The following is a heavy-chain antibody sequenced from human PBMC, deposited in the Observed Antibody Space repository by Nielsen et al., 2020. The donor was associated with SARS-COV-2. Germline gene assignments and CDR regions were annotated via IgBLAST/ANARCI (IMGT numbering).Heavy chain of an antibody. V-gene: IGHV3-33*01. CDR3: ARDRQAIFGVGPSSGMDV. Sequence: LKISCAASGFTFSSYGMHWVRQAPGKGLEWVAVIWYDGSNKYYADSVKGRFTISRDNSKNTLYLQMNSLRAEDTAVYYCARDRQAIFGVGPSSGMDVWGQGTTITVSS. CDR2: IWYDGSNK. D-gene: IGHD3-3*01. CDR1: GFTFSSYG. J-gene: IGHJ6*02.